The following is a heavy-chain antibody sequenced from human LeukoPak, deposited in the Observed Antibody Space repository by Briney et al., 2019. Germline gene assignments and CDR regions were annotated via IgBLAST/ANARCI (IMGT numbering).Heavy chain of an antibody. D-gene: IGHD1-20*01. Sequence: PSETLSLTCAVYGGSFSGYYWSWIRQPPGKGLEWIGYIYYSGSTNYNPSLKSRATISVDTSKNQFSLKLSSVTAADTAVYYCARAITGTTYAFNIWGQGTMVTVSS. CDR2: IYYSGST. V-gene: IGHV4-59*01. CDR1: GGSFSGYY. J-gene: IGHJ3*02. CDR3: ARAITGTTYAFNI.